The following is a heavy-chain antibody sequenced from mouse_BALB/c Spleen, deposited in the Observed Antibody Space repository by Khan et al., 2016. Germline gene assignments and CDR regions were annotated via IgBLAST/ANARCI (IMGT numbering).Heavy chain of an antibody. CDR1: GFTFSSYG. V-gene: IGHV5-6-3*01. D-gene: IGHD1-2*01. Sequence: EVELVESGGGLVQPGGSLKLSCAASGFTFSSYGMSWVRQTPDKRLELVATINSNGGSTYYPDSVKGRFTISSDTAKNTLYLQMSSLKSEDTAMYYCASGGCGYHCFDYWGQGTTLTVSS. J-gene: IGHJ2*01. CDR3: ASGGCGYHCFDY. CDR2: INSNGGST.